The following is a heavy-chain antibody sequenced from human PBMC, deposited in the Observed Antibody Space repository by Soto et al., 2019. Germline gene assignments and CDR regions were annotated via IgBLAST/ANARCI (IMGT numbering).Heavy chain of an antibody. Sequence: EVQLVESGGGLVQPGGSLKLSCAASGFTFSSYWMSWVRQAPGKGLEWVANIKQDGSERYYVDSVKGRFTISRDNAKNSLYLQMNSXXXXXXXXXXCXSGGXXXDWGQGTLVT. J-gene: IGHJ4*02. CDR1: GFTFSSYW. V-gene: IGHV3-7*01. CDR3: XSGGXXXD. CDR2: IKQDGSER. D-gene: IGHD3-3*01.